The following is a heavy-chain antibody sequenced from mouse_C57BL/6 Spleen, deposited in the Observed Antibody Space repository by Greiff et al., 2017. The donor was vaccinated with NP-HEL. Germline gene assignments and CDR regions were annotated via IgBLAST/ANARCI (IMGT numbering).Heavy chain of an antibody. Sequence: QVQLQQPGAELVKPGASVKLSCKASGYTFTSYWMQWVKQRPGQGLEWIGEIDPSDSYTNYNQKFKGKATLTVDTSSSTAYMQLSSLTSEDSAVYYCAISYYGNLDYWGQGTTLTVSS. CDR3: AISYYGNLDY. V-gene: IGHV1-50*01. D-gene: IGHD2-1*01. CDR1: GYTFTSYW. J-gene: IGHJ2*01. CDR2: IDPSDSYT.